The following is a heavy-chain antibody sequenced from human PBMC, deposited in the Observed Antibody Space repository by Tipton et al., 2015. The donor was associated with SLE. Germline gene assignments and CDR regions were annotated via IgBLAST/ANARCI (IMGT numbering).Heavy chain of an antibody. CDR1: GGSISSGGYY. Sequence: TLSLTCTVSGGSISSGGYYWSWIRQHPGKGLEWIGYIYYSGSTHYNPSLKSRVTISVDTSKNQFSLKLSSVTAADTAVYYCARGVDYYYYYYYMDVWGKGTTVTVSS. CDR3: ARGVDYYYYYYYMDV. D-gene: IGHD4-11*01. V-gene: IGHV4-31*03. J-gene: IGHJ6*03. CDR2: IYYSGST.